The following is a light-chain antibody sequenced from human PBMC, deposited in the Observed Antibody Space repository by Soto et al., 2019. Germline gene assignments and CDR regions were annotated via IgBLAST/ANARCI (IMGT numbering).Light chain of an antibody. J-gene: IGKJ4*01. Sequence: EIVWTQSPATLSLSPGERATLSCRASHSVGSSLAWYQQKPGQAPRLLIYDASTTATGIPARFSGSGSGTDFTLTISSIEPEDVAVYYCQQRTNWPLTFGGGTNVEIK. CDR1: HSVGSS. CDR3: QQRTNWPLT. CDR2: DAS. V-gene: IGKV3-11*01.